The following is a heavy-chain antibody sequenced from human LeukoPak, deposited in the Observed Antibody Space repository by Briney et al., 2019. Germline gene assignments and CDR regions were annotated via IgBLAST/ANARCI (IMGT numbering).Heavy chain of an antibody. CDR3: TTDYYDSSGYYYFDY. J-gene: IGHJ4*02. CDR1: GFTFSNAW. Sequence: PGGSLRLSCAASGFTFSNAWMSWVRQAPGKGLEWVGHIKSKTDGGTTDYAAPVKGRFTVSRDDSKNTLYLQMNSLKTEDTAVYYCTTDYYDSSGYYYFDYWGQGTLVTVSS. CDR2: IKSKTDGGTT. V-gene: IGHV3-15*01. D-gene: IGHD3-22*01.